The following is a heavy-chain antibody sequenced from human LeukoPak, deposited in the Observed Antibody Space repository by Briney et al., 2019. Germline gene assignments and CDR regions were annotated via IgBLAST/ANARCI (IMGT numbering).Heavy chain of an antibody. J-gene: IGHJ4*02. D-gene: IGHD6-19*01. CDR1: GGSISSYY. Sequence: SETLSLTCTVSGGSISSYYWSWIRQPPGKGLEWIGYIYYSGSTNYNPSLKSQVTISIDTSKNQFSLKLSSVTAADTAVYYCAREGVADDGFDYWGQGTLVTVSS. CDR3: AREGVADDGFDY. CDR2: IYYSGST. V-gene: IGHV4-59*01.